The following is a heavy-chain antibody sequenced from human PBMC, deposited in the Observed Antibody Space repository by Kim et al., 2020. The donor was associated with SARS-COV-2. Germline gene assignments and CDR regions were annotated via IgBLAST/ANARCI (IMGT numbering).Heavy chain of an antibody. CDR3: AKDDEMTTDWYFDL. V-gene: IGHV3-23*01. Sequence: AESEKGLFTISGDKSKHTLYLQMTSLRAEDTAVYYCAKDDEMTTDWYFDLWGRGTLVTVSS. J-gene: IGHJ2*01.